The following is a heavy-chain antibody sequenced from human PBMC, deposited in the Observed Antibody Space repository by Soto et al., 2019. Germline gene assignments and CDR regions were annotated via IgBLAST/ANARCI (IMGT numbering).Heavy chain of an antibody. CDR2: ISGSGGST. V-gene: IGHV3-23*01. CDR1: GFTFSSYA. Sequence: GGSLRLSCAASGFTFSSYAMSWVRQAPGKGLEWVSAISGSGGSTYYADSVKGRFTISRDNSKNTLYLQMNSLRAEDTAVYYCAKVNDYYDSSGYYFPKWGQGTLVT. D-gene: IGHD3-22*01. J-gene: IGHJ4*02. CDR3: AKVNDYYDSSGYYFPK.